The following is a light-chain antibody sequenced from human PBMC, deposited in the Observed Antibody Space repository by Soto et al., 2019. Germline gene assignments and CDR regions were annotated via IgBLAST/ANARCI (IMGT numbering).Light chain of an antibody. CDR3: QKYSSVPV. J-gene: IGKJ3*01. Sequence: DIQMTQSPTSLSASVGDRVTITCRASQGIRNFVAWYQQKPGKAPKLLIYAASTLQSGVPSRFSGSGSGTDFTLTINSLQPEDVATYSCQKYSSVPVFGPGTKVXIK. CDR2: AAS. V-gene: IGKV1-27*01. CDR1: QGIRNF.